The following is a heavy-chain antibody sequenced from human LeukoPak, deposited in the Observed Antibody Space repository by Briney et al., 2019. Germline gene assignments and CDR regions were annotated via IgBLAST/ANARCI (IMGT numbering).Heavy chain of an antibody. CDR2: INHSGST. CDR3: ARDSSGSYGY. D-gene: IGHD1-26*01. J-gene: IGHJ4*02. V-gene: IGHV4-34*01. Sequence: SETLSLTCAVYGGSFSGYYWSWIRQPPGKGLEWIGEINHSGSTNYNPSLKSRVSTSVDMSKNQFSLKLSSVTAADTAVYYCARDSSGSYGYWGQGTLVTVSS. CDR1: GGSFSGYY.